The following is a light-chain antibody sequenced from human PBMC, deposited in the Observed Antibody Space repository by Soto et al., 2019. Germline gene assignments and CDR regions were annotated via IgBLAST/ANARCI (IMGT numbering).Light chain of an antibody. CDR1: SSDVGRYNF. CDR2: AVS. CDR3: SSFSSSSTQV. V-gene: IGLV2-14*03. Sequence: QSALTQPASVSGSSGRSITISCTGTSSDVGRYNFVSWYQQHPGNAPKLLIYAVSDRPSGVSTRFSGSKSVNTASLAISGLQAEDEAVYCCSSFSSSSTQVFGTGTKLTVL. J-gene: IGLJ1*01.